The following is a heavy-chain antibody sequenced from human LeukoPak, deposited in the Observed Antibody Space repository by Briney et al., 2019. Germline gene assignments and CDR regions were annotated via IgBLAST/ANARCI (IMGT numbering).Heavy chain of an antibody. CDR2: ISAYNGNT. CDR3: ARGGVSGYRSSTSCLPTGL. Sequence: ASVKVSCKASGYTFTSYGISWVRQAPGQGLEWMGWISAYNGNTNYAQKLQGRVTMTTDTSTSTAYMELRSLRSDDTAVYYCARGGVSGYRSSTSCLPTGLWGQGTLVTVSS. J-gene: IGHJ4*02. V-gene: IGHV1-18*01. CDR1: GYTFTSYG. D-gene: IGHD2-2*03.